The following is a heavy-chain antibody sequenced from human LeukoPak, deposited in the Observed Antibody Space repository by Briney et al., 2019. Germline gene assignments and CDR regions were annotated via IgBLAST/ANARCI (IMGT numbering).Heavy chain of an antibody. CDR2: IIPIFGTA. J-gene: IGHJ4*02. Sequence: GASVKVSCKASGGTFSSYAISWVRQAPGQGLEWMGGIIPIFGTANYAQKFQGRVTITADESTSTAYMELSSLRSEDTAVYYCARDPGTADPILGMYYFDYWGQGTLVTVSS. CDR3: ARDPGTADPILGMYYFDY. V-gene: IGHV1-69*13. D-gene: IGHD1-1*01. CDR1: GGTFSSYA.